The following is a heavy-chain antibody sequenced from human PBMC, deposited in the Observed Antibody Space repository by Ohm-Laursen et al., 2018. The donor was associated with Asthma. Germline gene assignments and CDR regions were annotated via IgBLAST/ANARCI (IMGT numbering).Heavy chain of an antibody. J-gene: IGHJ4*02. CDR2: ISAYNGNT. CDR1: GYTFTNYD. CDR3: ASGRDGYNSWDY. Sequence: ASVKVSCKASGYTFTNYDIHWVRQATGQGLEWMGWISAYNGNTNYAQKLQGRVTMTTDTSTSTAYMELRSLRSEDTAVYYCASGRDGYNSWDYWGQGTLVTVSS. V-gene: IGHV1-18*01. D-gene: IGHD5-24*01.